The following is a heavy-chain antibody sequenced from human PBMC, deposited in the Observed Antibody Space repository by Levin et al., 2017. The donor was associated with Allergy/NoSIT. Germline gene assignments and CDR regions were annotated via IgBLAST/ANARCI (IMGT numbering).Heavy chain of an antibody. D-gene: IGHD6-19*01. CDR3: AKSPGIAVAGTPFDY. CDR2: ISGSGDST. Sequence: GGSLRLSCAASGFTFSSYAMSWVRQAPGKGLEWVSGISGSGDSTYYADSVKGRFTISRDNSKNTLYLQMNSLRAEDTAVYYCAKSPGIAVAGTPFDYWGQGTLVAVSS. V-gene: IGHV3-23*01. CDR1: GFTFSSYA. J-gene: IGHJ4*02.